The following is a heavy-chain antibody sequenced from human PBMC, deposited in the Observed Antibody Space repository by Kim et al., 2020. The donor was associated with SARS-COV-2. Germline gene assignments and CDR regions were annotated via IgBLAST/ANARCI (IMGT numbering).Heavy chain of an antibody. J-gene: IGHJ4*02. CDR3: ARGRESQIYYFDY. V-gene: IGHV3-74*01. Sequence: ADAVEGRFTVSRDNAKHTLYLQRNSLRGKDTAVYYCARGRESQIYYFDYWGQRTLVTVSS.